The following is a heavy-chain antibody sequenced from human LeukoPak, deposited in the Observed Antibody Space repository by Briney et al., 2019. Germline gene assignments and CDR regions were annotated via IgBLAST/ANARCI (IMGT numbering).Heavy chain of an antibody. CDR2: IRSKANSYAT. CDR1: GFTFSGSA. D-gene: IGHD3-3*01. J-gene: IGHJ4*02. CDR3: TRTYDFWSGYLYYFDY. V-gene: IGHV3-73*01. Sequence: GGSLRLSCAASGFTFSGSAMHWVRQASGKGLEWVGRIRSKANSYATAYAASVKGRFTISRDNSKNTAYLQMNSLKTEDTAVYYCTRTYDFWSGYLYYFDYWGQGTLVTVSS.